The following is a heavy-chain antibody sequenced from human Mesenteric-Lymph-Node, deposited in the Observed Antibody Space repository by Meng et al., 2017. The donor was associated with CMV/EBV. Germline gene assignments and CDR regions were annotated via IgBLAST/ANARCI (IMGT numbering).Heavy chain of an antibody. J-gene: IGHJ6*02. D-gene: IGHD2-15*01. CDR3: ASGVGVGMDV. CDR2: ISSSSSYI. Sequence: GGSLRLSCAASGFTFSSYSMNWVRQAPGKGLEWLSSISSSSSYIYYADSVKGLFTISRDNAKNSLYLQMNSLRAEDTAVYYCASGVGVGMDVWGQGTTVTVSS. V-gene: IGHV3-21*01. CDR1: GFTFSSYS.